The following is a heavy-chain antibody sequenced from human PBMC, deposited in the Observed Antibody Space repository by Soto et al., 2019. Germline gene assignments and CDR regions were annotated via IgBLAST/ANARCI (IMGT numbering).Heavy chain of an antibody. Sequence: GESLKISCAASGFTFSSYSMNWVRQAPGKGLEWVSYISSSSSTIYYADSVKGRFTISRDNAKNSLYLQMNSLRDEDTAVYYCARDSGYSYGPLDYWGQGTLVTVSS. D-gene: IGHD5-18*01. CDR3: ARDSGYSYGPLDY. J-gene: IGHJ4*02. CDR1: GFTFSSYS. V-gene: IGHV3-48*02. CDR2: ISSSSSTI.